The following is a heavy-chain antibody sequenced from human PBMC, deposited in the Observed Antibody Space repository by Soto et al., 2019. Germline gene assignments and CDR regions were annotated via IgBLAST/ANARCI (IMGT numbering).Heavy chain of an antibody. J-gene: IGHJ4*02. V-gene: IGHV4-31*03. Sequence: SETLSLTCTVSGGSISSGGYYWSWIRQHPGKGLEWIGYIYYSGSTFHNPSLRSRVTISVDTSKNQFSLKLTSVTAADTAVYYCGRGISTVAGPLGYWGQGTLVTVSS. CDR3: GRGISTVAGPLGY. D-gene: IGHD6-19*01. CDR1: GGSISSGGYY. CDR2: IYYSGST.